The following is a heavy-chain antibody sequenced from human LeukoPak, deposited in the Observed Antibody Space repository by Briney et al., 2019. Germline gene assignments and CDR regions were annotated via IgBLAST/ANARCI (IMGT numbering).Heavy chain of an antibody. CDR1: GGSISSYY. Sequence: PSETLSLTCTVSGGSISSYYWSWIRQPPGKGLEWIGYMYYSGSTKYNPSLKTRVTISVDTSKNQFSLKLSSVTAADTAVYYCARDPSLFAGFFDYWGQGSLVTVSS. V-gene: IGHV4-59*01. CDR2: MYYSGST. J-gene: IGHJ4*02. CDR3: ARDPSLFAGFFDY. D-gene: IGHD2-21*01.